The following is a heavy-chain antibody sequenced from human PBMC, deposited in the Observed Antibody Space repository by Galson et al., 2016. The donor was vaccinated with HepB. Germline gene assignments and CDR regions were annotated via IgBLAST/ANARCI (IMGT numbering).Heavy chain of an antibody. V-gene: IGHV3-23*01. D-gene: IGHD1-26*01. Sequence: SLRLSCAASGFTFSNSDMSWVRQAPGKGLVWVSVIRGGDSNTYYADSVRGRFTISRDNSKNTLYLQMNSLRVEDTALYYCAKDSPIGVSYADYDFWGQGILVTVSS. CDR3: AKDSPIGVSYADYDF. CDR1: GFTFSNSD. CDR2: IRGGDSNT. J-gene: IGHJ4*02.